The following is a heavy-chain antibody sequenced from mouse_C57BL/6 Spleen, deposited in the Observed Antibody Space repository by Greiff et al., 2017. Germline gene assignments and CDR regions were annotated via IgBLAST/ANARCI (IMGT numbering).Heavy chain of an antibody. J-gene: IGHJ1*03. V-gene: IGHV14-4*01. CDR1: GFNIKDDY. CDR2: IDPENGDT. CDR3: TIHYYGSSSYWYFDV. Sequence: VQLKQSGAELVRPGASVKLSCTASGFNIKDDYMHWVKQRPEQGLEWIGWIDPENGDTEYASKFQGKATITADTSSNTAYLQLSSLTSEDTAVYYCTIHYYGSSSYWYFDVWGTGTTVTVSS. D-gene: IGHD1-1*01.